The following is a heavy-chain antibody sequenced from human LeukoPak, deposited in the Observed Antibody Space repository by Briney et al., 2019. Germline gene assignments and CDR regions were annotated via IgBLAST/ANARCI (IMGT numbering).Heavy chain of an antibody. V-gene: IGHV3-13*01. CDR3: ARGLITMVRGVITTPLDY. CDR1: GFTLSSYA. CDR2: IGTAGDT. D-gene: IGHD3-10*01. Sequence: PGGSLRLSCAASGFTLSSYAMHWVRQPAGKGLEWVSAIGTAGDTFYPGSVKGRFTISRENAKKSLFLQMNSLRAEDTAVYYCARGLITMVRGVITTPLDYWGQGTLVTVSS. J-gene: IGHJ4*02.